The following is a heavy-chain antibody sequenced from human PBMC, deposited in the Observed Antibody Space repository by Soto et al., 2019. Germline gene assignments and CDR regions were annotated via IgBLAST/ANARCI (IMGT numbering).Heavy chain of an antibody. CDR3: ARDGSSGYYGYYYGMDV. CDR2: IWYDGSNK. CDR1: GFTFSSYG. V-gene: IGHV3-33*01. J-gene: IGHJ6*02. Sequence: QVQLVESGGDVVQPGRSLRLSCAASGFTFSSYGMHWVRQAPGKGLEWVAVIWYDGSNKYYADSVKGRFTISRDNSKNTLYLQMNSLRAEDTAVYYCARDGSSGYYGYYYGMDVWGQGTTVTVSS. D-gene: IGHD3-22*01.